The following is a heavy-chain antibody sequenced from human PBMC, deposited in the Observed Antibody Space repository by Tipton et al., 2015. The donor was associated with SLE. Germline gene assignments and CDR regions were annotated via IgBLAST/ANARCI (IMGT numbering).Heavy chain of an antibody. Sequence: SLRLSCAGFGFTFRTFAMHWVRQAPGKGLEYLSGITSDGVGTYYANSVKGRFIISRDNSKNTLFLQMGSLRTDDTAVYYCARDDCGGDCPFAYWGQGTLVTVSS. CDR1: GFTFRTFA. CDR3: ARDDCGGDCPFAY. CDR2: ITSDGVGT. J-gene: IGHJ4*02. V-gene: IGHV3-64*01. D-gene: IGHD2-21*01.